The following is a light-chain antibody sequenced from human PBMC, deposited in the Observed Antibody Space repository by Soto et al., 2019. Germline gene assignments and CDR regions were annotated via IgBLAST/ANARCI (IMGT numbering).Light chain of an antibody. CDR2: AAS. CDR3: QQYNSYWT. J-gene: IGKJ1*01. Sequence: DIQMTQSPSSLSASVGDRVTITFRASQSISSFLTWYQQKAGKAPKLLIYAASSLQSGVPSRFSGSGSGTDFTLTISSLQPEDIATYYCQQYNSYWTFGQGTKVDIK. CDR1: QSISSF. V-gene: IGKV1-39*01.